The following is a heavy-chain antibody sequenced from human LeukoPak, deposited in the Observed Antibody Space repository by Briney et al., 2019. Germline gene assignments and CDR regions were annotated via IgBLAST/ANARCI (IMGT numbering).Heavy chain of an antibody. CDR1: GFTFSNYG. Sequence: GGSLRLSCAASGFTFSNYGMHWVRQVPGKGLEWVAFIPYDGSNKYYADSLKGRFTISRDNSKNTLYLQMNSLRAEDTAIYYCAKDICGGDCYLHGGYWGQGTLVTVSS. V-gene: IGHV3-30*02. D-gene: IGHD2-21*01. J-gene: IGHJ4*02. CDR2: IPYDGSNK. CDR3: AKDICGGDCYLHGGY.